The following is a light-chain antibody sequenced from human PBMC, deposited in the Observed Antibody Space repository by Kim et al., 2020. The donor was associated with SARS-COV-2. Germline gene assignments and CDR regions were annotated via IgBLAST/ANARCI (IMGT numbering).Light chain of an antibody. J-gene: IGKJ2*03. V-gene: IGKV1-39*01. CDR3: QQSYKTPFS. Sequence: SASLGDSVTITCRASQSISNYLNWYQQEPGKAPKLLIYAASSLQSGVSSRFSGSGSGTDFTLTIGSLQPEDFATYFCQQSYKTPFSFGQGTKLEI. CDR1: QSISNY. CDR2: AAS.